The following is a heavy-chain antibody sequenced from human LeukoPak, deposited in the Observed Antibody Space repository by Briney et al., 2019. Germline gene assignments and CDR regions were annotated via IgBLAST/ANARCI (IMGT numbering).Heavy chain of an antibody. D-gene: IGHD3-3*01. CDR2: ISGSGGST. CDR1: GFTFSSYA. V-gene: IGHV3-23*01. CDR3: ARVQDYYDFWSGYYTAGWFDP. Sequence: GGSLRLSCAASGFTFSSYAMSWVRQAPGKGLEWVSAISGSGGSTYYADSVKGRFTISRDNSKNTLYLQMNSLRAEDTAVYYCARVQDYYDFWSGYYTAGWFDPWGQGTLVTVSS. J-gene: IGHJ5*02.